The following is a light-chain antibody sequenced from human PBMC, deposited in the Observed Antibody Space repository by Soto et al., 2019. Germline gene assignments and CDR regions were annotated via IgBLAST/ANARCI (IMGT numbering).Light chain of an antibody. Sequence: QSVLTQPASVSGSPGQSITISCTGTSSDVGSYNLVSWYQQHPGKAPKLMIYEGSKRPSGVSNRFSGSKSGNTASLTISGLQAEDEADYYCCSYAGRNNRVFGTGTKVTVL. CDR2: EGS. CDR1: SSDVGSYNL. V-gene: IGLV2-23*01. J-gene: IGLJ1*01. CDR3: CSYAGRNNRV.